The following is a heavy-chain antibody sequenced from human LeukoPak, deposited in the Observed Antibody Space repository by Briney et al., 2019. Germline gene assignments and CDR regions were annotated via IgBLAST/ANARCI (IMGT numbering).Heavy chain of an antibody. CDR3: ARGGSSTSSLDY. D-gene: IGHD2-2*01. Sequence: SETLSLTCTVSGGSISSYYWSWIRQPPGKGLEWIGYIYYSGSTNYNPSLKSRVTISVDTSKNQFSLKLSSVTAADTAVYYCARGGSSTSSLDYWGQGTPVTVSS. CDR1: GGSISSYY. CDR2: IYYSGST. J-gene: IGHJ4*02. V-gene: IGHV4-59*08.